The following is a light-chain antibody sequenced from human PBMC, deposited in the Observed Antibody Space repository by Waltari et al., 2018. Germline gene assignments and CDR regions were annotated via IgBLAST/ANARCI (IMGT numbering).Light chain of an antibody. Sequence: QSALTQPRSVSGSPGQSVTISCTGTRSDVGGYNFVSWYQQHPGTAPKLIISDVTKRPEGVPDRFSGSKSGNTASLTISGLQAEDEADYYCSSYAGNYVAFGGGTKLTVL. CDR1: RSDVGGYNF. CDR2: DVT. J-gene: IGLJ2*01. V-gene: IGLV2-11*01. CDR3: SSYAGNYVA.